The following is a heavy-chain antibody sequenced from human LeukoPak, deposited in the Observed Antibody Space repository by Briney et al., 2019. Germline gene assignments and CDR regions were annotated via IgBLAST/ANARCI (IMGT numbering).Heavy chain of an antibody. CDR1: GGTFSSYA. CDR2: IIPILGIA. V-gene: IGHV1-69*04. J-gene: IGHJ4*02. Sequence: SVKVFCKASGGTFSSYAISWVRQAPGQGLEWMGRIIPILGIANYAQKFQGRVTITADKSTSTAYMELSSLRSEDTAVYYCARDLYGDSDYWGQGTLVTVSS. CDR3: ARDLYGDSDY. D-gene: IGHD4-17*01.